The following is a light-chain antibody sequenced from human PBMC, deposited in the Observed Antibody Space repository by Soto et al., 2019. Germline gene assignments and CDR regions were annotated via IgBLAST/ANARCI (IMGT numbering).Light chain of an antibody. CDR1: QSVSSIY. Sequence: ETVLTQSPGTLSLSPGERATLSCRASQSVSSIYLAWYQQKPGQAPRLLIYGTSKRAAGIPDRFSGSGSGTDFTLTISRLEPEDFAVYYCQQYGSSPWTFGQGTKVDIK. V-gene: IGKV3-20*01. CDR2: GTS. J-gene: IGKJ1*01. CDR3: QQYGSSPWT.